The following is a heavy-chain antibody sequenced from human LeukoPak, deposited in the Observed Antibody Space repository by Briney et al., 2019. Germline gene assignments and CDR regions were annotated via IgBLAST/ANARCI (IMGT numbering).Heavy chain of an antibody. CDR3: ARAYYGSESFDY. V-gene: IGHV4-30-2*01. D-gene: IGHD3-10*01. CDR2: IYYSGST. CDR1: GGSISSGGYS. J-gene: IGHJ4*02. Sequence: PSQTLSLTCAVSGGSISSGGYSWSWIRQPPGKGLEWIGYIYYSGSTYYNPSLKNRVTISVDRSKNQLSLKLSSVPAADTAVYYCARAYYGSESFDYWGQGTLVTVSS.